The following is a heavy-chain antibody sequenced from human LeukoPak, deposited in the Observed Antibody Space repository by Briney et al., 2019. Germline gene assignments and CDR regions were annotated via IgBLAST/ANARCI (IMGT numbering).Heavy chain of an antibody. D-gene: IGHD4-17*01. J-gene: IGHJ4*02. CDR1: GGSISSYY. Sequence: PSETLPLTCTVSGGSISSYYWSWIRQPPGKGLEWIGYIYYSGSTNYNPSLKSRVTISVDTSKNQFSLKLSSVTAADTAVYYCAREPATVTTTYFDYWGQGTLVTVSS. V-gene: IGHV4-59*12. CDR2: IYYSGST. CDR3: AREPATVTTTYFDY.